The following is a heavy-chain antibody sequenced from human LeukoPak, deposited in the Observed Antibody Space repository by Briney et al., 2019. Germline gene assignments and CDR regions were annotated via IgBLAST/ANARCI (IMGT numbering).Heavy chain of an antibody. V-gene: IGHV1-2*02. J-gene: IGHJ3*02. Sequence: ASVKVSCKASGYTFIGHYIHWVRQAPGQGLEWMGWMNPDSGGTNYAQKFQDRVTMNRDTSITTAYMELSRLTSDDTAIYCCARIMEYYDFTPRGFDIWGQGTMVAVSS. D-gene: IGHD3/OR15-3a*01. CDR2: MNPDSGGT. CDR3: ARIMEYYDFTPRGFDI. CDR1: GYTFIGHY.